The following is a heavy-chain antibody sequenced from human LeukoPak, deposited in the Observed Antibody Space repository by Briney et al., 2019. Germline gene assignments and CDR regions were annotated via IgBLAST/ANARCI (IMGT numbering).Heavy chain of an antibody. J-gene: IGHJ1*01. D-gene: IGHD2-2*03. CDR3: ARVGGGYCSSTSCYRYFQH. CDR1: GGSISSYY. CDR2: IYYSGST. V-gene: IGHV4-59*01. Sequence: SETLSLTCTVSGGSISSYYWSWIRQPPGKGLEWIGYIYYSGSTNYNPSLKSRVTISVDTSKNQFSLKLSSVTAADTAVYYCARVGGGYCSSTSCYRYFQHWGQGTLVTVSS.